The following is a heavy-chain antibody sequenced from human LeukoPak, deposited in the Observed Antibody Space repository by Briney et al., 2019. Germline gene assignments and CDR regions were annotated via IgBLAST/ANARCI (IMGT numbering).Heavy chain of an antibody. V-gene: IGHV3-21*04. CDR3: AKARDSSGWYLKYYFDY. Sequence: SGGSLRLSCAASGFTFSSYSMNWVRQAPGKGLEWVSSISSSSSYIYYADSVKGRFTISRDNSKNTLYLQMNSLRAEDTAVYYCAKARDSSGWYLKYYFDYWGQGTLVTVSS. D-gene: IGHD6-19*01. J-gene: IGHJ4*02. CDR2: ISSSSSYI. CDR1: GFTFSSYS.